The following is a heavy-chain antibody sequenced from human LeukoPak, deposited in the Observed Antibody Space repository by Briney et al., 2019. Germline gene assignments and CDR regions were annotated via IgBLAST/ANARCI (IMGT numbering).Heavy chain of an antibody. J-gene: IGHJ3*02. Sequence: GSLRLSCAASGFTFSSYSMNWVRQAPGKGLEWVSYISSSSSTIYYADSVKGRFTISRDNAKNSLYLQMNSLRAEDTAVYYCASELIVVVPAAPHDALDIWGQGTMVTVSS. CDR2: ISSSSSTI. CDR1: GFTFSSYS. V-gene: IGHV3-48*01. D-gene: IGHD2-2*01. CDR3: ASELIVVVPAAPHDALDI.